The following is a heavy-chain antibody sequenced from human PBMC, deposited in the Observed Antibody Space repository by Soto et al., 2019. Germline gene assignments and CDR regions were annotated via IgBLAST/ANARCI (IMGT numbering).Heavy chain of an antibody. CDR1: GFTFSSYA. V-gene: IGHV3-30-3*01. CDR2: ISYDGSNK. Sequence: GGSLRLSCAASGFTFSSYAMHWVRQAPGKGLEWVAVISYDGSNKYYADSVKGRFTISRDNSKNTLYLQMNSLRAEDTAVYYCARALGYYDSSGYYCPAYWGQGTLVTVSS. D-gene: IGHD3-22*01. CDR3: ARALGYYDSSGYYCPAY. J-gene: IGHJ4*02.